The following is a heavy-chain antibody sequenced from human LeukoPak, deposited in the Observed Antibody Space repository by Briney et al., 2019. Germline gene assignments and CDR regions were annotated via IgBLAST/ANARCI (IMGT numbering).Heavy chain of an antibody. V-gene: IGHV4-4*02. Sequence: SGTLSLTCAVSGDSISSNYWWTWVRQPPGKGLEWIGEIHHSGSTNYSPSLKSRVTMSVDTSKNQFSLKLSSVTAADTAVYYCARTPIYYYDNSGYYNWGQGTLVTVSS. CDR2: IHHSGST. CDR1: GDSISSNYW. D-gene: IGHD3-22*01. J-gene: IGHJ4*02. CDR3: ARTPIYYYDNSGYYN.